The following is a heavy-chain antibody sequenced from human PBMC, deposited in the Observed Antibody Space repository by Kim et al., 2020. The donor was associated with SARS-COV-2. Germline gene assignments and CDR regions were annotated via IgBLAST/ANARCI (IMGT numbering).Heavy chain of an antibody. Sequence: PPLKSRVTISVDTSKNQFSRKLSSVTAADTAVYYCARYMVRGVIPNYFDYWGQGTLVTVSS. D-gene: IGHD3-10*01. J-gene: IGHJ4*02. CDR3: ARYMVRGVIPNYFDY. V-gene: IGHV4-39*01.